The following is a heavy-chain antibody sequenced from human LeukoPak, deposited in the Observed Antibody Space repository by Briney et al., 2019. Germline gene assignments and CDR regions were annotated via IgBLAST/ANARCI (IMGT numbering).Heavy chain of an antibody. Sequence: GRSLRLSCAASGFTFSSYAMHWVRQAPGKGLEWVAVISYDGSNKYYADSVKGRFTISRDNSKNTLYLQMNSLRAEDTAVYYCARERGLFDAFDIWGQGTMVTVSS. CDR1: GFTFSSYA. CDR3: ARERGLFDAFDI. V-gene: IGHV3-30-3*01. CDR2: ISYDGSNK. J-gene: IGHJ3*02.